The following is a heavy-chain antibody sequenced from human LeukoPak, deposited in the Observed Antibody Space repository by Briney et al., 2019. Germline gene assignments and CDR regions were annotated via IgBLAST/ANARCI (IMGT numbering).Heavy chain of an antibody. J-gene: IGHJ3*02. CDR1: GYTFTGYY. V-gene: IGHV1-2*02. Sequence: APVKVSCKASGYTFTGYYMHWVRQAPGQGLEWMGWINPNSGGTNYAQKFQGRVTMTRDTSISTAYMELSRLRSDDTAVYYCARDSRGYSSGWYASYDAFDIWGQGTMVTVSS. CDR3: ARDSRGYSSGWYASYDAFDI. D-gene: IGHD6-19*01. CDR2: INPNSGGT.